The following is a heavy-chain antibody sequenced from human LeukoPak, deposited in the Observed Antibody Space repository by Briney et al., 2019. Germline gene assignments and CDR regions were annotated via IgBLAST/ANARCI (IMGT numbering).Heavy chain of an antibody. Sequence: GGSLRLSCAASGFTFSSYAMSWVRQAPGKGLEWVSAISGSSSSTYYADSVKGRFTISRDNSKNTLYLQMNSLRAEDTAVYYCARAYGDYEGWFDPWGQGTLVTVSS. CDR3: ARAYGDYEGWFDP. CDR1: GFTFSSYA. V-gene: IGHV3-23*01. CDR2: ISGSSSST. J-gene: IGHJ5*02. D-gene: IGHD4-17*01.